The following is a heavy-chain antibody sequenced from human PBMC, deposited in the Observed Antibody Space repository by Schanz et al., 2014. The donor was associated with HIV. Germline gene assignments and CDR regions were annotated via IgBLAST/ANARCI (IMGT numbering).Heavy chain of an antibody. Sequence: VQLVESGGGVVQPGRSLRLSCAASGFTFSSYAMHWVRQAPGKGLEWVSSISSSSSYIFYTDSVKGRFTISRDNANNSLYLQMNSLRAEDTAVYFCARERWGGNIASHYYAMDVWGQGTTVTVSS. CDR3: ARERWGGNIASHYYAMDV. D-gene: IGHD2-15*01. J-gene: IGHJ6*02. CDR2: ISSSSSYI. V-gene: IGHV3-21*02. CDR1: GFTFSSYA.